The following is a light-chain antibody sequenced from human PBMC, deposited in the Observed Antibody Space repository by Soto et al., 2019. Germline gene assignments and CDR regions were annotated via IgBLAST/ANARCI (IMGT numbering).Light chain of an antibody. V-gene: IGKV3-20*01. CDR1: QSVSSIY. J-gene: IGKJ4*01. CDR3: QQYGSSPIT. Sequence: IGLTQSAGTLSLSPEERATLSCRASQSVSSIYLAWYQQKPGQSPRLLIYGASSRATGIPDRFSGSGSGTDFTLTISRLEPEDFAVYYCQQYGSSPITFGGGTKVDIK. CDR2: GAS.